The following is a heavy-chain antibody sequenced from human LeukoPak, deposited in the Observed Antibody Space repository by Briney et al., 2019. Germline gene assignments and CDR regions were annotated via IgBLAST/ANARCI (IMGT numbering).Heavy chain of an antibody. J-gene: IGHJ4*02. CDR2: INHSGST. CDR3: ARGAHDYGGNSGY. D-gene: IGHD4-23*01. Sequence: SETLSLTCAVYGGSFSGYYWSWIRQPPGKGLEWIGEINHSGSTNYNPSLKSRVTISVDTSKNQFSLKLSSVTAADTAVYYCARGAHDYGGNSGYWGQGTLVTVSS. V-gene: IGHV4-34*01. CDR1: GGSFSGYY.